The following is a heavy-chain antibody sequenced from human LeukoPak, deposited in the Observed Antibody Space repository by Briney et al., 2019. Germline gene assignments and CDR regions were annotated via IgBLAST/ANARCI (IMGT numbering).Heavy chain of an antibody. V-gene: IGHV3-33*06. CDR3: AKDETKTGTAMDV. J-gene: IGHJ6*04. CDR2: IWYDGSDK. CDR1: GFNFNNYG. Sequence: GGSLTLSCAASGFNFNNYGMHWVRQAPGKGLEWVATIWYDGSDKYYADSVKGRFTISRDNSKNMLYLQMDSLRVEDTAVYYCAKDETKTGTAMDVWGKGTTVTVSS. D-gene: IGHD1-7*01.